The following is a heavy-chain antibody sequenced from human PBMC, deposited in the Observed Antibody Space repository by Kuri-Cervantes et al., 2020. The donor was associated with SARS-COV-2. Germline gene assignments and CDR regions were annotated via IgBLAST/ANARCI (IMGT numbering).Heavy chain of an antibody. V-gene: IGHV3-21*01. Sequence: GGSLRLSCAASGFTFSSYSMNWVRQAPGKGLEWVSSISSSSSYIYYADSVKGRFTISRDNAKNSLYLQMNSLRAEDTAVYYCARGGCCGSTSCADYYYYGMDVWGQGTTVTVSS. CDR3: ARGGCCGSTSCADYYYYGMDV. CDR2: ISSSSSYI. D-gene: IGHD2-2*01. CDR1: GFTFSSYS. J-gene: IGHJ6*02.